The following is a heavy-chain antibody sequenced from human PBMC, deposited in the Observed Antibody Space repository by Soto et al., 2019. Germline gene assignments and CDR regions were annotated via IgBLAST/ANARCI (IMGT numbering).Heavy chain of an antibody. CDR1: GGSISVYY. Sequence: PSETLSLTCPISGGSISVYYWSWVRQPPGHELEWIGYIYASGSPYYNPSLRSRVTISADTSKNQISLKLTSPTAADPAVYYCARGVGSSPPRYWGRGTLVTVSS. J-gene: IGHJ4*02. D-gene: IGHD1-26*01. CDR2: IYASGSP. CDR3: ARGVGSSPPRY. V-gene: IGHV4-59*01.